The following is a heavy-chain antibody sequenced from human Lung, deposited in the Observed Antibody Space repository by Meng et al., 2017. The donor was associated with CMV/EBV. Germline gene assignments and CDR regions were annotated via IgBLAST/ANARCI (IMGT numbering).Heavy chain of an antibody. D-gene: IGHD3-22*01. CDR1: GSSFGNYA. CDR2: ISYDGDKK. V-gene: IGHV3-30*04. Sequence: GGSXRLXCVGSGSSFGNYAMHWVRQAPGKGLEWVAVISYDGDKKFYTDSVKGRFTISRDNSKNTLILQMNSLRTEDTAVYYCARVYYDSTNYYFSLGYWGQGXLVTVSS. J-gene: IGHJ4*02. CDR3: ARVYYDSTNYYFSLGY.